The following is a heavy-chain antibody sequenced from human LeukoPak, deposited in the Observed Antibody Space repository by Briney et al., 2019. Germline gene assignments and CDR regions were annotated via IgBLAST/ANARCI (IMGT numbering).Heavy chain of an antibody. CDR2: INPNSGGT. V-gene: IGHV1-2*02. J-gene: IGHJ4*02. Sequence: VASVTVSCKASGYTFTGYYMHWVRQAPGQGLEWMGWINPNSGGTNYAQKFQGRVTMTRDTSISTAYMELSRLRSDDTAVYYCARLYSSSWYENDYWGQGTLVTVSS. CDR3: ARLYSSSWYENDY. D-gene: IGHD6-13*01. CDR1: GYTFTGYY.